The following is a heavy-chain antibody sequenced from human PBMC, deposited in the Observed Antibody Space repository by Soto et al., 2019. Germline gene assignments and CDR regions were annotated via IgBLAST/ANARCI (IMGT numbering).Heavy chain of an antibody. CDR1: GGSISSYY. J-gene: IGHJ5*02. Sequence: SETLSLTCTVSGGSISSYYWSWIRQPPGKGLEWIGYIYYSGSTNYNPSLKSRVTISVDTSKNQFSLKLSSVTAADTAVYYCARSYGTGGLWFDPWGQGTLVTVSS. CDR3: ARSYGTGGLWFDP. CDR2: IYYSGST. V-gene: IGHV4-59*08. D-gene: IGHD2-8*02.